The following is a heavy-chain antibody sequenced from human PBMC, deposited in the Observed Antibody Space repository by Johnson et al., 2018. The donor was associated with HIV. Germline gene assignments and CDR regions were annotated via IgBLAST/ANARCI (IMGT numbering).Heavy chain of an antibody. CDR2: IKQDGSEK. Sequence: VQLVESGGGLVQPGGSLRLSCAASGFTFSSYWMSWVRQAPGKGLEWVANIKQDGSEKYYADSVKGRFTISRDNSKNTLYLQMNSLRVEDTAVYYCARVGYYVDAFDIWGQGTMVTVSS. CDR1: GFTFSSYW. CDR3: ARVGYYVDAFDI. J-gene: IGHJ3*02. D-gene: IGHD3-22*01. V-gene: IGHV3-7*01.